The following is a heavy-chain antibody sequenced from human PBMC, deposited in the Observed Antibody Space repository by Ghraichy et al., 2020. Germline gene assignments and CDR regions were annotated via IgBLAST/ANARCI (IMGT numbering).Heavy chain of an antibody. CDR3: ARPAYRFGEQTHDAFDI. D-gene: IGHD3-10*01. CDR2: IYYSGST. Sequence: SQTLSLTCTVSAGSISSSSYYWGWIRQPPGKGLEWIGSIYYSGSTYCNPSLKSRVTISVDTSKNQFSLRLSSVTAADTAVYYCARPAYRFGEQTHDAFDIWGQGTMVTVSS. CDR1: AGSISSSSYY. V-gene: IGHV4-39*01. J-gene: IGHJ3*02.